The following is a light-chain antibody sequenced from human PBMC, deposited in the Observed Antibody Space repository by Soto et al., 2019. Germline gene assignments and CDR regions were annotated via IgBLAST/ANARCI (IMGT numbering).Light chain of an antibody. V-gene: IGLV1-40*01. CDR2: GNS. Sequence: QAVVTQPPSVSGPPGQRVTISCTGSSSNIGAGYDVHWYQQLPGTAPKLLIYGNSNRPSGVPDRFSGSKSGTSASLAITGLQAEDEADYYCQSYDSSLSGVVFGGGTKLTVL. J-gene: IGLJ2*01. CDR3: QSYDSSLSGVV. CDR1: SSNIGAGYD.